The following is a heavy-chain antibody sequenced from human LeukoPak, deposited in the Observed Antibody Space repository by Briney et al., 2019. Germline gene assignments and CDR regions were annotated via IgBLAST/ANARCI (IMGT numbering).Heavy chain of an antibody. J-gene: IGHJ4*02. CDR2: IYYSGST. CDR3: ASIPLRRGDWYFNY. CDR1: GGSISSYY. Sequence: SETLSLTCSVSGGSISSYYWSWIRQSPEKGVEWIGYIYYSGSTNYNSSLKSRVTISVDTSKKQVSLNLSSVTAADTAVYYCASIPLRRGDWYFNYWGQGTLVSVSS. V-gene: IGHV4-59*01. D-gene: IGHD2-21*02.